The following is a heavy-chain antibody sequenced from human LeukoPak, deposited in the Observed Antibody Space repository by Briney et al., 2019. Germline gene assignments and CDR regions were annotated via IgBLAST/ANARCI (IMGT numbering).Heavy chain of an antibody. CDR3: ARADWDTAMIDY. V-gene: IGHV3-21*01. CDR1: GFTFSSYT. CDR2: ISSSSTYI. D-gene: IGHD5-18*01. J-gene: IGHJ4*02. Sequence: GGSLRLSCAASGFTFSSYTLNWVRQAPGKGLEWVSSISSSSTYIYYADSVKGRFTISRDNAKNSLYLQMNSLRAEDTAVYYCARADWDTAMIDYWGQGTLVTVSS.